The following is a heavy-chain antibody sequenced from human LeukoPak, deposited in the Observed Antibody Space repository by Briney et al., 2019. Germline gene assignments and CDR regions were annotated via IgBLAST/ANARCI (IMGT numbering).Heavy chain of an antibody. V-gene: IGHV3-21*01. D-gene: IGHD3-9*01. J-gene: IGHJ4*02. Sequence: PGGSLRLSCAASGFTFSSYSMNWVRQAPGKGLEWVSFISNSNSYIYYADSVKGRFTISRDNAKNSLYLQMNSLRAEDTAVYYCARSSTYDINVHFDYWGQGTLVTVFS. CDR1: GFTFSSYS. CDR2: ISNSNSYI. CDR3: ARSSTYDINVHFDY.